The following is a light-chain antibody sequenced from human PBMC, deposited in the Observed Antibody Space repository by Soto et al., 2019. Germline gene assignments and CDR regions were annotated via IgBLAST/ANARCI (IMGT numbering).Light chain of an antibody. J-gene: IGKJ2*01. Sequence: EVVLTQSTATLSVSPGERATLSCRASQSVSSHLAWYQQKPGQAPRLLIYGASTRATGIPDRFSGSGSGTEFTLTISSLQSEDFAVYYCQHYNSGPRYTFGQGTKLEIK. CDR3: QHYNSGPRYT. V-gene: IGKV3-15*01. CDR2: GAS. CDR1: QSVSSH.